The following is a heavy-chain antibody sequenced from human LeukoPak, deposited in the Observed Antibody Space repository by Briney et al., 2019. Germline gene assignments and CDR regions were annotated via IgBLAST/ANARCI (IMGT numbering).Heavy chain of an antibody. CDR3: VKRAPVPGEQMFYFDY. CDR2: IGARNGAT. CDR1: GFTFSSYP. D-gene: IGHD6-19*01. Sequence: GGSLRLSCAASGFTFSSYPMSWVRQSPGKGLEWVSSIGARNGATFFADSVKGRLTISRDNSKNTLYLQMNGLRAEDTAVYYCVKRAPVPGEQMFYFDYWGQGLLVTVSS. V-gene: IGHV3-23*01. J-gene: IGHJ4*02.